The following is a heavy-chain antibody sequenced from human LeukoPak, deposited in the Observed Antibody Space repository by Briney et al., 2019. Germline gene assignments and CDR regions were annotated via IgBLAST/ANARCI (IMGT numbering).Heavy chain of an antibody. Sequence: GGSLRLSCAASGFTLRNYAMNWVRQAPGKALEWVSASSGTGSDIHYADSVKGRFTITRDNSENTLYLQMSSLRAEDTAVYYCAKSPMRTVTTNYFDYWGPGTLITVSS. CDR3: AKSPMRTVTTNYFDY. CDR2: SSGTGSDI. J-gene: IGHJ4*02. V-gene: IGHV3-23*01. D-gene: IGHD4-17*01. CDR1: GFTLRNYA.